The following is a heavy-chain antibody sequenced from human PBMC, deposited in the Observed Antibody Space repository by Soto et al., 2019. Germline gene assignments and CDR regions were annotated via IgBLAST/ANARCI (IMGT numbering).Heavy chain of an antibody. CDR1: GFTFSSYA. CDR2: ISGSGGST. V-gene: IGHV3-23*01. D-gene: IGHD2-15*01. Sequence: EVQLLESGGGLVQPGGSLRLSCAASGFTFSSYAMSWVRQAPGKGLEWVSAISGSGGSTYYADSVKGRFTISRDNSKNTLDLQMNGLRAEDTAVYYCAKEPPDCSGGSCSFDYWGQGTLVTVSS. CDR3: AKEPPDCSGGSCSFDY. J-gene: IGHJ4*02.